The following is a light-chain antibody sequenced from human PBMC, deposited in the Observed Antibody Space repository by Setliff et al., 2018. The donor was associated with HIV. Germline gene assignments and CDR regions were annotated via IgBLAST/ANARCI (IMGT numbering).Light chain of an antibody. CDR3: SSYTSSATLL. CDR1: RSDIGTYDL. J-gene: IGLJ1*01. CDR2: EVS. Sequence: QSALTQPASVSGSPGQSSTISCTGTRSDIGTYDLVSWYQQHPGKAPKLMIYEVSYRPSGVSNRFSGSKSGNTASLTISGLQAEDESDYYCSSYTSSATLLFGTGTKVTVL. V-gene: IGLV2-14*02.